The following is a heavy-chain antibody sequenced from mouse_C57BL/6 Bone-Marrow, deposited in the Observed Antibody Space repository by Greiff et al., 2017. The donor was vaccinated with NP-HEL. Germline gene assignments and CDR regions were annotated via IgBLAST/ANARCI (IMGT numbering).Heavy chain of an antibody. V-gene: IGHV1-82*01. Sequence: VQLQQSGPELVKPGASVKISCKASGYAFSSSWMNWVKQRPGKGLEWIGRIYPGDGDTNYNGKFKGKATLTADKSSSTAYMQLSSLTSEDSAVYFCAREGADYYGSRNWYFDVWGTGTTVTVSS. CDR2: IYPGDGDT. J-gene: IGHJ1*03. D-gene: IGHD1-1*01. CDR3: AREGADYYGSRNWYFDV. CDR1: GYAFSSSW.